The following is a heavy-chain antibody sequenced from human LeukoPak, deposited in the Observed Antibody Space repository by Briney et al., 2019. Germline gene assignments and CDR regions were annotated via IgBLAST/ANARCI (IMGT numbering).Heavy chain of an antibody. CDR1: GFTFSSYA. J-gene: IGHJ4*02. CDR2: ISGSGGST. V-gene: IGHV3-23*01. D-gene: IGHD5-12*01. Sequence: GGSLRLFCAASGFTFSSYAMSWVRQAPGKGLEWVSAISGSGGSTYYADSVKGRFTISRDNSKNTLYLQMNSLRAEDTAVYYCARDPVYSGYDYFDYWGQGTLDTVSS. CDR3: ARDPVYSGYDYFDY.